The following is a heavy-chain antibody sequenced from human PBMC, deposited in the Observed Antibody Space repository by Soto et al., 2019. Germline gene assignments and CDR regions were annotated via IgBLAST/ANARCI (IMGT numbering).Heavy chain of an antibody. CDR1: GGTFSSYA. V-gene: IGHV1-69*01. CDR2: IIPIFGTA. CDR3: AREEVDYDSSGYEHAFDI. D-gene: IGHD3-22*01. Sequence: QVQLVQSGPEVKKPGSSVKVSCKASGGTFSSYAISWVRQAPGQGLEWMGGIIPIFGTANYAQKFQGRVTITADESTSTAYMELSSLRSEDTAVYYCAREEVDYDSSGYEHAFDIWGQGTMVTVSS. J-gene: IGHJ3*02.